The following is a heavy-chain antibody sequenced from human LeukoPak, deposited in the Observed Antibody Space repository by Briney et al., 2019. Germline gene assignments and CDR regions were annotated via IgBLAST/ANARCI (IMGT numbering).Heavy chain of an antibody. CDR2: INLNSGGT. CDR3: ARVLGDIVVVPAAIQDFGAFDI. CDR1: GYTFTGYY. D-gene: IGHD2-2*01. Sequence: GASVKVSCKASGYTFTGYYMHWVRQAPGQGLEWMGWINLNSGGTNYAQKFQGRVTMTRDTSISTAYMELSRLRSDDTAVYYCARVLGDIVVVPAAIQDFGAFDIWGQGTMVTVSS. V-gene: IGHV1-2*02. J-gene: IGHJ3*02.